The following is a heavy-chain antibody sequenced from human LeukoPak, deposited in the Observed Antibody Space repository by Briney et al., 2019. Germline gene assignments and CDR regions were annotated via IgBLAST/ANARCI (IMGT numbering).Heavy chain of an antibody. D-gene: IGHD3-3*01. CDR2: IYYSGST. Sequence: SETLSLTCTVSGGSISSYYWSWIRQPPGKGLEWIGYIYYSGSTNYNPSLKSRVTISVDTSKNQFSLKLSSVTAADTAVYYCARDFWSGYYPSYMDVWGRGTTVTVSS. CDR3: ARDFWSGYYPSYMDV. V-gene: IGHV4-59*12. CDR1: GGSISSYY. J-gene: IGHJ6*03.